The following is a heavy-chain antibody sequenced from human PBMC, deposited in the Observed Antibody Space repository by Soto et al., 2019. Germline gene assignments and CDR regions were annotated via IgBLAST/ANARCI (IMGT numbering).Heavy chain of an antibody. J-gene: IGHJ4*02. CDR3: ARASGSYYQFDY. CDR1: GGSISSRSYY. Sequence: SETLSLACTVSGGSISSRSYYWGWIRQPPGKGLEWIGSIYYSGSTYYNPSLKSRVTISVDTSKNQFSLKLSSVTAADTAVYYCARASGSYYQFDYWGQGTLVTVSS. V-gene: IGHV4-39*07. CDR2: IYYSGST. D-gene: IGHD1-26*01.